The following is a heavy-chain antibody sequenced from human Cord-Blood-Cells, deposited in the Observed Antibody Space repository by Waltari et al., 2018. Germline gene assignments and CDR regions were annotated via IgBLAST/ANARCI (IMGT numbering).Heavy chain of an antibody. V-gene: IGHV4-59*01. CDR1: GGSISSYY. Sequence: QVQLQESGPGLVKPSETLSLTCTVSGGSISSYYWSWIRQPPGKGLEWIGYIYYSGSTNYNPSLKSRVTISVDTSKNQFSLKLSSVTAADTAVYYCARGLSGYYGSGSYFDYWGQGTLVTVSS. CDR3: ARGLSGYYGSGSYFDY. CDR2: IYYSGST. D-gene: IGHD3-10*01. J-gene: IGHJ4*02.